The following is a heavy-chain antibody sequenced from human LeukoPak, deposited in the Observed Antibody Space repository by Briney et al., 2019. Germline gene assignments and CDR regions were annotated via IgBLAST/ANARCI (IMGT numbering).Heavy chain of an antibody. CDR2: IWPDGSKK. CDR3: AKISSSADSNFDY. V-gene: IGHV3-33*06. J-gene: IGHJ4*02. CDR1: GFTFSTYA. Sequence: PGRSLRLSCAASGFTFSTYAMHWVRQAPGKGLXXXAFIWPDGSKKYYADSVKGRFAISRENSKNTVYLQMNDLRPEDTALYFCAKISSSADSNFDYWGQGTLLTVSS. D-gene: IGHD6-25*01.